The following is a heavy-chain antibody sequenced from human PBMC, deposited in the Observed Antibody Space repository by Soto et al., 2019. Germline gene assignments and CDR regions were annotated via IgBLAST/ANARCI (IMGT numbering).Heavy chain of an antibody. D-gene: IGHD3-16*01. V-gene: IGHV3-11*06. CDR2: SSSSGGYT. CDR1: GFSVGDNY. Sequence: QVQLVESGGGLVEPGGSLRLSCAASGFSVGDNYMTWIRQAPGKGLEWLSYSSSSGGYTNYADSVKGRFTISRDNAKNSLYLQMDRLRDEDTDVYFCARASGRRHVFTFDYGLDVW. CDR3: ARASGRRHVFTFDYGLDV. J-gene: IGHJ6*01.